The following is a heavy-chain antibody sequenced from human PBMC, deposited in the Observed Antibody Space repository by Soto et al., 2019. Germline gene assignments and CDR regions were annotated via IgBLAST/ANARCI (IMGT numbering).Heavy chain of an antibody. CDR2: ISGSGGST. J-gene: IGHJ4*02. CDR3: AKDPRSIPLSSSDRFDY. V-gene: IGHV3-23*01. Sequence: GGSLRLSCAASGFTFSSYAMSWVRQAPGKGLEWVSAISGSGGSTYYADSVKGRFTISRDNSKNTLYLQMNSLRAEDTAVYYCAKDPRSIPLSSSDRFDYRGQGTLVTVSS. CDR1: GFTFSSYA. D-gene: IGHD6-6*01.